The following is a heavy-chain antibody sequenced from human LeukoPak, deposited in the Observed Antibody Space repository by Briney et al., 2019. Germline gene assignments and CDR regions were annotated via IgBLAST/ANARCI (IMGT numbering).Heavy chain of an antibody. V-gene: IGHV4-59*01. Sequence: KSSETLSLTCTVSGGSISSYFWNWIRQPPGKGLEWIAYNYYSGSTDYNPSLKSRVTISVDTSKNQFSLKLSSATAADTAVYYCARGFYSASSFDYWGQGTLVTVSS. CDR1: GGSISSYF. J-gene: IGHJ4*02. D-gene: IGHD2-21*01. CDR2: NYYSGST. CDR3: ARGFYSASSFDY.